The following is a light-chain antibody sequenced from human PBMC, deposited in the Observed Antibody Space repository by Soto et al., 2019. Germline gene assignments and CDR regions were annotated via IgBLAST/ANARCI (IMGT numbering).Light chain of an antibody. V-gene: IGLV2-14*01. Sequence: QSALTQPASVSGSPGQSITMSCAGTSSDIGGYNFVSWYQQHPGKAPKLMIFEVSKRPSGVSNRFSGSKSGNTASLTISGLQAEDEADYYFFSYTSSTTNVFGTGTKLTVL. J-gene: IGLJ1*01. CDR1: SSDIGGYNF. CDR3: FSYTSSTTNV. CDR2: EVS.